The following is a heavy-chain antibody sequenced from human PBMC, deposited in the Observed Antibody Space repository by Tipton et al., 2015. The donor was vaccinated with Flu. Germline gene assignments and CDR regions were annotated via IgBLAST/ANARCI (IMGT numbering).Heavy chain of an antibody. V-gene: IGHV4-38-2*01. J-gene: IGHJ3*02. Sequence: LRLSCAVSGFSISSGYYWGWIRQPPGKGLEWIGGIHHSGTTYYNPSLKSRVTISVDTSKNQFSLKLSSVTAADTAVYYCARVGRELLNAFDIWGQGTMVTVSS. D-gene: IGHD1-26*01. CDR1: GFSISSGYY. CDR2: IHHSGTT. CDR3: ARVGRELLNAFDI.